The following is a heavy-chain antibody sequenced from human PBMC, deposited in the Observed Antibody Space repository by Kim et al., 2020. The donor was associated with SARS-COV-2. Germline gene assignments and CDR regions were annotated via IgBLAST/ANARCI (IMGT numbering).Heavy chain of an antibody. CDR3: ARDCYDFWSGYYRGGGYYYYGMDV. J-gene: IGHJ6*02. V-gene: IGHV1-46*01. CDR1: GYTFTSYY. CDR2: INPSGGST. D-gene: IGHD3-3*01. Sequence: ASVKVSCKASGYTFTSYYMHWVRQAPGQGLEWMGIINPSGGSTSYAQKFQGRVTMTRDTSTSTVYMELSSLRSEDTAVYYCARDCYDFWSGYYRGGGYYYYGMDVWGQGTTVTVSS.